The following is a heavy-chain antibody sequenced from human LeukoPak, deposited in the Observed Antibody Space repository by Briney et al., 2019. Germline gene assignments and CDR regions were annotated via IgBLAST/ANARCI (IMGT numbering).Heavy chain of an antibody. CDR3: AREGTYYYDSSGYHLDY. Sequence: GGSLRLSCAASGFIFSSYSMNWVRQAPGKGLEWVSSISSSSSYIYYADSVKGRFTISRDNAKNSLYLQMNSLRAEDTAVYYCAREGTYYYDSSGYHLDYWGQGTLVTVSS. D-gene: IGHD3-22*01. CDR2: ISSSSSYI. V-gene: IGHV3-21*01. J-gene: IGHJ4*02. CDR1: GFIFSSYS.